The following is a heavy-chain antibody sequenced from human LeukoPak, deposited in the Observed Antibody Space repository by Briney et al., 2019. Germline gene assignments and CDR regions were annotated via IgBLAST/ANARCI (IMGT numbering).Heavy chain of an antibody. CDR1: GGTFNSYG. J-gene: IGHJ4*02. D-gene: IGHD1-26*01. V-gene: IGHV1-69*13. CDR3: ARLERGSYFDYFDY. Sequence: GASVKVSCKASGGTFNSYGISWVRQAPGQGLEWMGGIIPIFGTANYAQKFQGRVTITADESTSTAYMELSSLRSEDTAVYYCARLERGSYFDYFDYWGQGTLVTVSS. CDR2: IIPIFGTA.